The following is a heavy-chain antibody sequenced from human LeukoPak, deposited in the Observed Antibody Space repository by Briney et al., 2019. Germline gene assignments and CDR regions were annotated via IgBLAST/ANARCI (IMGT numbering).Heavy chain of an antibody. V-gene: IGHV3-43*02. CDR3: ARESESSGWYDY. J-gene: IGHJ4*02. CDR2: ISGDGGTR. D-gene: IGHD6-19*01. CDR1: GFTFDDYP. Sequence: GGSLRLSCAASGFTFDDYPMHWVRQVPGKGLEWVSLISGDGGTRYYADSVKGRFTISRDNSKNSLYLQMNSLRSDDTALYYCARESESSGWYDYWGQGTLVTVSP.